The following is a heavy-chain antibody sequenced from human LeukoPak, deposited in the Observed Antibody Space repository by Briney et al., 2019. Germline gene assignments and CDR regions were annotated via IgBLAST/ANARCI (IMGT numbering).Heavy chain of an antibody. CDR2: ISTSSSYI. Sequence: GGSLRLSCAASGFTSSSYSMNWVRQAPGKGLEWVSSISTSSSYIYYADSVKGRFTISRDNAKNSLYLQMNSLRAEDTAVYYCARDGAGSYYYFDYWGQGTLVTVSS. D-gene: IGHD1-26*01. CDR3: ARDGAGSYYYFDY. V-gene: IGHV3-21*01. CDR1: GFTSSSYS. J-gene: IGHJ4*02.